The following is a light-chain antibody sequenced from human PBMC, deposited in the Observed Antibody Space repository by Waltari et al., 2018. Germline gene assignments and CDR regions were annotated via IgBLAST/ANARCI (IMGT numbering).Light chain of an antibody. V-gene: IGLV2-11*01. Sequence: QSALTQPRSVSGSPGQSVTISCTGTSSDVGDYNYVSWYQQHPGKAPKLMIYDVNKRPSGVPGRFSGSKSGNTASLTISGLQAEDEADYYCCSYAGSYDYVFGTGTKVTVL. CDR2: DVN. J-gene: IGLJ1*01. CDR1: SSDVGDYNY. CDR3: CSYAGSYDYV.